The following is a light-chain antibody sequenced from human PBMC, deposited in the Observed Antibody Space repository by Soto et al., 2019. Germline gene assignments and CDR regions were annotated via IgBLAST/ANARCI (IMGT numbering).Light chain of an antibody. Sequence: EIVLTQSPATRSLSPGERATLSCRASQSVNTYLAWYQQKPGQAPRLLIYDASNRATGIPARFSGSGSGTDFTLTIGRLDPEDFAVYYCQQRSNWPITFGPGTKVDI. V-gene: IGKV3-11*01. CDR2: DAS. CDR1: QSVNTY. J-gene: IGKJ3*01. CDR3: QQRSNWPIT.